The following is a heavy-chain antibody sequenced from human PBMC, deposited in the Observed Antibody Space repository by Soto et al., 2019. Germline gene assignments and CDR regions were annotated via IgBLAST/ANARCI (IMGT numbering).Heavy chain of an antibody. CDR2: ISAYNGNT. Sequence: ASVKVSCKASGYTFTSYGISWVRQAPGQGLEWMGWISAYNGNTNYAQKLQGRVTMTTDTSTSTAYMELRSLRSDDTAVYYCARDLPGHYDFWSGGYYYGMDVWGQGTTVTVSS. CDR3: ARDLPGHYDFWSGGYYYGMDV. CDR1: GYTFTSYG. V-gene: IGHV1-18*01. D-gene: IGHD3-3*01. J-gene: IGHJ6*02.